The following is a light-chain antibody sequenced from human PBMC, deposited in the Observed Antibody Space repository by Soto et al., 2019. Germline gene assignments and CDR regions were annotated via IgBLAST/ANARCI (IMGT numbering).Light chain of an antibody. CDR1: QSINNE. CDR2: GAS. Sequence: EIVMTQSPATLSLSPGERAALSCRASQSINNELAWYQQKPGQPPRLLIYGASTRATGVPARFTGSESGSEFTLTISGLPSEDFAVYYCQQGHNWPLTFGQGTRLEI. V-gene: IGKV3-15*01. J-gene: IGKJ2*01. CDR3: QQGHNWPLT.